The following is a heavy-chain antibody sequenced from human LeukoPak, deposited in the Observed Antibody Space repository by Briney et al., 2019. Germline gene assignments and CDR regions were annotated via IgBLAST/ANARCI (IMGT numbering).Heavy chain of an antibody. J-gene: IGHJ6*02. D-gene: IGHD6-19*01. V-gene: IGHV3-33*01. CDR2: IWHDGSNK. Sequence: GGSLRLSRAASGFTFSSYGMHWVRQAPGKGLEWVAVIWHDGSNKYYAASVKGRFTISRDNSKNTLYLQMNSLRAEDTAVYYCARERVTGTSYYYYYGMDVWGQGTTVTVSS. CDR3: ARERVTGTSYYYYYGMDV. CDR1: GFTFSSYG.